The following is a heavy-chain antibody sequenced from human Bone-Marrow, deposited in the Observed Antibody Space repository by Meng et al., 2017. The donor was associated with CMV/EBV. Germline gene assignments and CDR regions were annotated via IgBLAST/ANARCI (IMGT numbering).Heavy chain of an antibody. CDR2: VNSNNDAT. CDR3: VRSSGWSLFDY. CDR1: GFTFSDYY. Sequence: VRLGQSGAVMDKPGTSVKSSCTTSGFTFSDYYTHWVRQAPGQGIEWMGWVNSNNDATNYARKFQGRVSMTRDTSISTAHMELSRLMSDDTAVYYCVRSSGWSLFDYWGQGTLVTVSS. D-gene: IGHD6-19*01. J-gene: IGHJ4*02. V-gene: IGHV1-2*02.